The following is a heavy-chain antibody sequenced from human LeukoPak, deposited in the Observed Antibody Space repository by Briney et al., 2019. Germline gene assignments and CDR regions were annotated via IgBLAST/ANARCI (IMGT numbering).Heavy chain of an antibody. CDR1: GYTFTYYY. Sequence: ASVRVSCKASGYTFTYYYMHWLRQAPGQGLEWMGWINPNSDYTNYAQKFQGRVTMTRDTSISTAYMEVSRLRSDDTAIYYCARGPDSGSYYPFDYWGQGTLVTVSS. V-gene: IGHV1-2*02. CDR3: ARGPDSGSYYPFDY. D-gene: IGHD1-26*01. CDR2: INPNSDYT. J-gene: IGHJ4*02.